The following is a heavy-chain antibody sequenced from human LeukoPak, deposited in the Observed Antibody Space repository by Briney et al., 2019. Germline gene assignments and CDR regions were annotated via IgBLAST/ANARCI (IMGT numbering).Heavy chain of an antibody. CDR1: GFTFSSYW. D-gene: IGHD3-3*01. CDR3: ARDTQSIVWEWPNGFDI. V-gene: IGHV3-74*01. J-gene: IGHJ3*02. Sequence: GGSLRLSCAASGFTFSSYWMHWVRQAPGKGLVWVSRINSDGSSTSYADSVKGRFTISRDNAKNTLYLQMNSLRAEDTAVYYCARDTQSIVWEWPNGFDIWGQGTMVTVSS. CDR2: INSDGSST.